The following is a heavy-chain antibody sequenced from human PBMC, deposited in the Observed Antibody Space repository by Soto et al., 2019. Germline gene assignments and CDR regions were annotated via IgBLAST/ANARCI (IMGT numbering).Heavy chain of an antibody. CDR2: IFYSGNT. J-gene: IGHJ4*02. Sequence: QLQLQESGPGLVKPSETLSLTCTVSGGSISSTSYYWGWIRQSPGKGLEWIGSIFYSGNTFYNPSRQRRPTISVDTSMNQFSLKLTSVTAADTAMYYCAGRHCSGSGTPRGLGCWGQGTLVTVSS. D-gene: IGHD3-10*01. CDR3: AGRHCSGSGTPRGLGC. V-gene: IGHV4-39*01. CDR1: GGSISSTSYY.